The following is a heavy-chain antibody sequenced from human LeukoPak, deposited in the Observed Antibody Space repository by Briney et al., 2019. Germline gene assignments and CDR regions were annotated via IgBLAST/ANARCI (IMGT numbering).Heavy chain of an antibody. CDR2: FYYSGST. CDR1: GGSISSRSYY. CDR3: ARTGAENYYYYYYMDV. V-gene: IGHV4-39*07. Sequence: PSETLSLTCIVSGGSISSRSYYWGWIRQPPGKGLEWIGSFYYSGSTYYNPSLKSRVTISVDTSKNQFSLKLNSVTAADTAVYYCARTGAENYYYYYYMDVWGKGTTVTVSS. J-gene: IGHJ6*03. D-gene: IGHD1-14*01.